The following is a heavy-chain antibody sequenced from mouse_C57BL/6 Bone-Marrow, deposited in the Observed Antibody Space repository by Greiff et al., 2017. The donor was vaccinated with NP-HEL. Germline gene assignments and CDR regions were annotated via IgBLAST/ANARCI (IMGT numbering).Heavy chain of an antibody. V-gene: IGHV1-64*01. CDR1: GYTFTSYW. J-gene: IGHJ3*01. CDR2: IHPNSGST. D-gene: IGHD1-1*02. CDR3: ARRGGSLAGFAY. Sequence: VQLQQPGAELVKPGASVKLSCKASGYTFTSYWMHWVKQRPGQGLEWIGMIHPNSGSTNYNEKFKSKATLTVDKSSSTSYMQLSSLTSEDSSVYYCARRGGSLAGFAYWGQGTLVTVSA.